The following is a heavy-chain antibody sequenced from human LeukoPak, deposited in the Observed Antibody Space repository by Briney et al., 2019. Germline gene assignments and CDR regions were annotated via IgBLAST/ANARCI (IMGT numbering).Heavy chain of an antibody. CDR2: INPNSGGT. V-gene: IGHV1-2*02. J-gene: IGHJ5*02. CDR1: GYTFTGYY. Sequence: ASVMVSCKASGYTFTGYYIHWVRQAPGQGLEWMGWINPNSGGTNYAQRFQGRVTMTRDTSISTAYMELSRLRSDDTAVYYCARELGTTSIHWFDPWGQGTLVTVSS. D-gene: IGHD2-2*01. CDR3: ARELGTTSIHWFDP.